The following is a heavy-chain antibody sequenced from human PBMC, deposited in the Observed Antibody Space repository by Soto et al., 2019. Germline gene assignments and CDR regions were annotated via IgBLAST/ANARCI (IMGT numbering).Heavy chain of an antibody. CDR3: ERGLGLGDY. D-gene: IGHD3-9*01. Sequence: QVQLVQSGAEVKKPGASVKLSCKASGYTFTSYYIHWVRQAPGQGLAWIGIINPNGGSTNYAHNFKGRLTVTRDTSTATVYMALGALTSEDTAVYYCERGLGLGDYWGQGTLVTVSS. CDR2: INPNGGST. J-gene: IGHJ4*02. V-gene: IGHV1-46*01. CDR1: GYTFTSYY.